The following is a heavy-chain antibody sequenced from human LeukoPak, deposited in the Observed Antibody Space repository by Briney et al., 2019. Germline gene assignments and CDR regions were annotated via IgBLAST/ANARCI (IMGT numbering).Heavy chain of an antibody. D-gene: IGHD6-13*01. CDR2: ISSSSSYI. CDR3: ARGWSSWTQY. J-gene: IGHJ4*02. Sequence: GGSLRLSCAASGFTFSSYSMYWVRQAPGKGLEWVSSISSSSSYIYYADSVKGRFTISRDNAKNSLYLQMNSLRAEDTAVYYCARGWSSWTQYWGQGTLVTVSS. CDR1: GFTFSSYS. V-gene: IGHV3-21*01.